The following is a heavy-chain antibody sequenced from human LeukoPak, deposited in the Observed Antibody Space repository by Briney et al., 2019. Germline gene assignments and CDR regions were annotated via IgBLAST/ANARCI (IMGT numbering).Heavy chain of an antibody. CDR1: VYTFTGYY. D-gene: IGHD3-9*01. CDR2: INPNSGGT. CDR3: AREMVLRYLGGMDV. J-gene: IGHJ6*02. V-gene: IGHV1-2*02. Sequence: ASVKVSCKASVYTFTGYYMHWVRQAPGQGLEWMGWINPNSGGTNYAQKFQGRVTMTRDTSISTAYMELSRLRSDDTAVYYCAREMVLRYLGGMDVWGQGTTVTVSS.